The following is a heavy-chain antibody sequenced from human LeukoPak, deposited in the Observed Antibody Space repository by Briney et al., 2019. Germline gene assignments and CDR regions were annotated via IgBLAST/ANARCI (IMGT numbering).Heavy chain of an antibody. J-gene: IGHJ4*02. V-gene: IGHV4-61*01. CDR3: ARGYYDSSGYPDY. CDR1: SGSISTGTYS. Sequence: SETLSLTCTVSSGSISTGTYSWSWIRQPPGKGLEWIGYIYYSGSTNYNPSLKSRVTISVDTSKNQFSLKLSSVTAADTAVYYCARGYYDSSGYPDYWGQGTLVTVSS. D-gene: IGHD3-22*01. CDR2: IYYSGST.